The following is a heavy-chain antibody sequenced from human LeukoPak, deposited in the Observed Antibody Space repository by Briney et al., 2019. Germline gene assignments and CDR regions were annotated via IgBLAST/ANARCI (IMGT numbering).Heavy chain of an antibody. J-gene: IGHJ4*02. V-gene: IGHV4-59*08. CDR1: GGSISNYY. CDR3: ARHSGSYSDLWSGHSVEWDY. D-gene: IGHD3-3*01. CDR2: IYDSGSGNT. Sequence: PSETLSLTCTVSGGSISNYYWSWIRQPPGKGLEWIGYIYDSGSGNTNYSPSLKSRVTISADTSKNQFSLNLSSVTAADTAVYYCARHSGSYSDLWSGHSVEWDYWGQGILVIVSS.